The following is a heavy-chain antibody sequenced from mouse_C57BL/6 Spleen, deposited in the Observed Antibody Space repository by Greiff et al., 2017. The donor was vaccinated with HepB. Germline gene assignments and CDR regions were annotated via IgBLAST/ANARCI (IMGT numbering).Heavy chain of an antibody. CDR2: IYPSDSET. Sequence: VQLQQPGAELVRPGSSVKLSCKASGYTFTSYWMDWVKQRPGQGLEWIGNIYPSDSETHYNQKFKDKATLTVDKSSSTAYMQLSSLTSEDSAVYYCARGNYYGSWDYWGQGTTLTVSS. J-gene: IGHJ2*01. V-gene: IGHV1-61*01. CDR3: ARGNYYGSWDY. D-gene: IGHD1-1*01. CDR1: GYTFTSYW.